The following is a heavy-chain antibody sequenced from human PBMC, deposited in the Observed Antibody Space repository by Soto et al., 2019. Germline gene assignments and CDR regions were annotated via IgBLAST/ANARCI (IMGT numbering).Heavy chain of an antibody. D-gene: IGHD1-26*01. J-gene: IGHJ6*03. CDR1: GFTFRSYN. CDR3: ARVLQGGTRNSYYYYMDV. CDR2: INTRSSIT. Sequence: EVQLVESGGGLVQSGGSLRLSCAASGFTFRSYNINWVRQAPGKGLEWISYINTRSSITFHADSVKGRFTISTDNAKNSLDLQMNSLRAEDTAVYYCARVLQGGTRNSYYYYMDVWGMGNAVTVSS. V-gene: IGHV3-48*01.